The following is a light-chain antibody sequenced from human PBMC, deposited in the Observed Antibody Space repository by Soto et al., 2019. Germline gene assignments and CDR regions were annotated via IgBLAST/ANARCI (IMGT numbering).Light chain of an antibody. CDR3: VAWDDSLNGYVV. V-gene: IGLV1-44*01. CDR2: SNN. J-gene: IGLJ2*01. CDR1: SPNIGSNT. Sequence: QSVLTQPPSASGTPGQGVTISCFGSSPNIGSNTVNWYQQLPGTAPKLVIYSNNQRPSGVPDRFSGSKSGTSASLAISGLQSEDEADYYCVAWDDSLNGYVVFGGGTKVTVL.